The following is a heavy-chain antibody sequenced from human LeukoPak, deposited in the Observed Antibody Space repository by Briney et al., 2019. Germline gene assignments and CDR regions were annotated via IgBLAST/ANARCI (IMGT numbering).Heavy chain of an antibody. V-gene: IGHV4-38-2*02. Sequence: SETLSLTCTVSGYSISSGYYWGWIRQPPGKGLEWIGSIYHSGSTYYNPSLKSRVTISVDTSKNQFSLKLSSVTAADTAVYYCARGTYYYGSGRPFFDYWGQGTLVTVSS. D-gene: IGHD3-10*01. CDR3: ARGTYYYGSGRPFFDY. CDR2: IYHSGST. J-gene: IGHJ4*02. CDR1: GYSISSGYY.